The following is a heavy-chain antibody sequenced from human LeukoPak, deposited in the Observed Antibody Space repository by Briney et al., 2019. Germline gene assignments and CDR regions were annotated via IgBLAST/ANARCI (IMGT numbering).Heavy chain of an antibody. V-gene: IGHV4-38-2*02. CDR3: ARGVYDSSGYWVIASDI. D-gene: IGHD3-22*01. CDR1: GYSISSGYY. J-gene: IGHJ3*02. CDR2: IYHSGST. Sequence: PSETLSLTCTVSGYSISSGYYWGWIRQPPGKGLEWIGSIYHSGSTYYNPSLKSRVTISVDTSKNQFSLKLSSVTAADTAVYYCARGVYDSSGYWVIASDIWGQGTMVTVSS.